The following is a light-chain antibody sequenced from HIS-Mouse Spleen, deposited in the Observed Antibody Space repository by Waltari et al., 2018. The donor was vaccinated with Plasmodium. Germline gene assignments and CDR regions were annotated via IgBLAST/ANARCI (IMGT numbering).Light chain of an antibody. CDR2: EAS. Sequence: SYELTQPPSVSVSPGQTARITCSGDALPKKYAYWYQQKSGQDPVLFSYEASKRPSGIPERFSGSSSGTMATLTISGAQVEDEADYYCYSTDSSGNHRVFGGGTKLTVL. V-gene: IGLV3-10*01. CDR3: YSTDSSGNHRV. CDR1: ALPKKY. J-gene: IGLJ3*02.